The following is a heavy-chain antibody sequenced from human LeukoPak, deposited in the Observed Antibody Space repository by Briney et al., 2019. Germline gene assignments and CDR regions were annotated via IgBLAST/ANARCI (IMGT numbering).Heavy chain of an antibody. CDR3: AREKQLLRGDAFDI. V-gene: IGHV4-39*07. CDR2: IHYSGST. CDR1: GGSISISSYY. Sequence: SETLSLTWTVSGGSISISSYYWGWIRQPPGKGLEGCGSIHYSGSTYYNPSLKRRVTISVDTSKNQFSLKLSSVTAADTAMYYCAREKQLLRGDAFDIWGQGTMVTVSA. D-gene: IGHD6-13*01. J-gene: IGHJ3*02.